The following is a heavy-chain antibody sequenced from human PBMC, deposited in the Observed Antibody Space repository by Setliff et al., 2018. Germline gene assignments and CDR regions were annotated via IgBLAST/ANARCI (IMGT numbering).Heavy chain of an antibody. V-gene: IGHV3-30*09. D-gene: IGHD3-3*01. J-gene: IGHJ4*02. CDR1: GFTFCSYT. Sequence: GGSLRLSCTTSGFTFCSYTMNWVRQAPGKGLEWVAIIWHDGTNKYYADSVKGRFDISRDSSKNTVYLQMNSLTAEDTAMYYCATLSKDLNYWGQGTLVTVSS. CDR3: ATLSKDLNY. CDR2: IWHDGTNK.